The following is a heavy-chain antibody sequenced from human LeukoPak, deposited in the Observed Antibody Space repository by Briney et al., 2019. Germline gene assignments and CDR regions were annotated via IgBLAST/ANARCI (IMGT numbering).Heavy chain of an antibody. D-gene: IGHD2-2*01. V-gene: IGHV1-3*01. CDR1: GYIFTSYA. CDR3: ARGHCSTTSCPYYWYMDV. J-gene: IGHJ6*03. CDR2: INSGNGNT. Sequence: ASVKVSCKASGYIFTSYAMHWVRQAPGQRLEWMGWINSGNGNTKYSQKFQGRVTITRDTSASTAYMELSSLRFEDTAVYYCARGHCSTTSCPYYWYMDVWGRGTTVTVSS.